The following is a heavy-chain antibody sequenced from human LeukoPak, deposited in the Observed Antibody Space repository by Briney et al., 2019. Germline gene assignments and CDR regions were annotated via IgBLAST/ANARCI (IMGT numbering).Heavy chain of an antibody. J-gene: IGHJ6*03. V-gene: IGHV3-11*04. Sequence: PGGSLRLSCAASGFTFSDCYMSWIRQAPGKGLEWVSYISSSGSTIYYADSVKGRFTISRDNAKNSVSLQMNSLRAEDTAVYYCASGSYGSGFYYFYYMDVWGKGTTVTVSS. D-gene: IGHD3-10*01. CDR1: GFTFSDCY. CDR2: ISSSGSTI. CDR3: ASGSYGSGFYYFYYMDV.